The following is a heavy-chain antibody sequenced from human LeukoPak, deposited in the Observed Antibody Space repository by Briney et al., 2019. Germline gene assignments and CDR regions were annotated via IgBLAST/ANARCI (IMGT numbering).Heavy chain of an antibody. V-gene: IGHV3-20*01. CDR3: ARDYYGSGSYSGPFDY. CDR2: INWNGGST. CDR1: GLTFDEYG. Sequence: GGSLRLSCAASGLTFDEYGMSWVRQAPGKGLEWVSGINWNGGSTGYADSVKGRFTISRDNAKNSLYLQMNSLRAEDTALYHCARDYYGSGSYSGPFDYWGQGTLVTVSS. D-gene: IGHD3-10*01. J-gene: IGHJ4*02.